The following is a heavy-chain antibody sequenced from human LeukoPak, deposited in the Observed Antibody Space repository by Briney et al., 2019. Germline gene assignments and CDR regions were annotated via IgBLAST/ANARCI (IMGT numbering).Heavy chain of an antibody. V-gene: IGHV5-51*01. D-gene: IGHD3-16*02. CDR2: ISPHDSDT. J-gene: IGHJ5*02. CDR1: GYSFTNYW. Sequence: GESLKISCKGTGYSFTNYWIGWVRQMPGKGLEWMGMISPHDSDTRYSPSFQGQVTISADKSITTAYLQWSSLKASDTAIYYCARRCDSGGYRFWFDPWGQGTPVTVSS. CDR3: ARRCDSGGYRFWFDP.